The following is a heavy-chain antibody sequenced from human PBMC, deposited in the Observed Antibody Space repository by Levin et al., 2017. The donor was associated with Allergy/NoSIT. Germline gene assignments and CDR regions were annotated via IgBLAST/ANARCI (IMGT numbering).Heavy chain of an antibody. D-gene: IGHD4-17*01. V-gene: IGHV6-1*01. CDR3: ARDRPDTQGRPGNYGDSAYYYYYYGMDV. CDR1: GDRVSSNSAA. CDR2: TYYRSKWYN. Sequence: SQTLSLTCAISGDRVSSNSAAWNWIRQSPSRGLEWLGRTYYRSKWYNDYAVSVKSRITINPDTSKNQFSLQLNSVTPEDTAVYYCARDRPDTQGRPGNYGDSAYYYYYYGMDVWGQGTTVTVSS. J-gene: IGHJ6*02.